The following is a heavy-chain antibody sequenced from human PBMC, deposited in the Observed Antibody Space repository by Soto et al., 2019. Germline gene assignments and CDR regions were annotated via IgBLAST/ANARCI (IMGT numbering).Heavy chain of an antibody. CDR2: IIPIFGTA. CDR3: ARRSYNVDIVATAHAAYGMDV. V-gene: IGHV1-69*13. D-gene: IGHD5-12*01. Sequence: SVKVSCKASGGTFSSDAISWVRQAPGEGLEWMGGIIPIFGTANYAQKFQGRVTITADESTSTAYMELSSLRSEDTAVYYCARRSYNVDIVATAHAAYGMDVWGQGTTVTVSS. J-gene: IGHJ6*02. CDR1: GGTFSSDA.